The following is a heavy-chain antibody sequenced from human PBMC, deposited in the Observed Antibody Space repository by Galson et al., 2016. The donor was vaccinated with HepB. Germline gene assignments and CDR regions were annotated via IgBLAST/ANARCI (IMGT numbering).Heavy chain of an antibody. J-gene: IGHJ6*03. D-gene: IGHD3-3*01. V-gene: IGHV3-49*03. CDR1: GFMYGDYA. CDR2: IRSKAYGGTT. Sequence: SLRLSCAGSGFMYGDYAMSWYRQAPGKGLDWVGFIRSKAYGGTTEYAASVKGRFTISRDDFKSIAYMQMNRLKSEDKGVYYCSRGFLEWFPSLQPNYYMDVWGKGTTVTVSS. CDR3: SRGFLEWFPSLQPNYYMDV.